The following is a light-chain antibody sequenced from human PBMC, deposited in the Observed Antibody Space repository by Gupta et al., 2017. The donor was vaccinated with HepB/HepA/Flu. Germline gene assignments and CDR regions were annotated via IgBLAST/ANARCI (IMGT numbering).Light chain of an antibody. CDR3: RLYYAASWV. CDR1: NGTVTRGYY. V-gene: IGLV7-43*01. J-gene: IGLJ3*02. Sequence: QTMVTQEPSLTVSPGGTGTLTCASSNGTVTRGYYPSWFQQKPGQAPRPLIYYTSNKDSWTPARFSGSRVGGKAALTLSGVQPEDEAEYYCRLYYAASWVFGGGTKLTVL. CDR2: YTS.